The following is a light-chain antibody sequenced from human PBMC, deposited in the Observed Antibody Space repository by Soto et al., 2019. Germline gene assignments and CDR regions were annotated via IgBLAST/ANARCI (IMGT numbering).Light chain of an antibody. V-gene: IGKV1-39*01. CDR1: QSISSY. CDR3: QQSYSTPWT. J-gene: IGKJ1*01. CDR2: AAS. Sequence: DIQMTQSPSSLSASVGDRVTITCRASQSISSYLNWYQQKPGKAPKLLIYAASSLQSGVPSRFSGSGSGTDFTRTISSLQPEDFATYYWQQSYSTPWTVGQGTKVEIK.